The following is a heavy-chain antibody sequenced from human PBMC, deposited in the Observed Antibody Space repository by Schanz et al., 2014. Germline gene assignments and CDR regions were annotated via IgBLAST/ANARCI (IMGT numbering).Heavy chain of an antibody. V-gene: IGHV1-2*06. CDR3: ARVDASDWD. CDR2: INPNRGVT. CDR1: GYIFIAYY. Sequence: QVQLVQSGAEVKKPGASVKVSCKASGYIFIAYYMYWVRQAPGKGLEWMGRINPNRGVTNYAQKFQGRVTMTRDTSISTAYMELSDLTSDDTATYYCARVDASDWDWGQGTLVIVSP. D-gene: IGHD6-19*01. J-gene: IGHJ4*02.